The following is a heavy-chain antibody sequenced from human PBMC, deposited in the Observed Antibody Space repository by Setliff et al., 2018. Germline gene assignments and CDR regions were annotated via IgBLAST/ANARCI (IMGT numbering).Heavy chain of an antibody. CDR3: ARSGGSNWQTKLDY. D-gene: IGHD2-15*01. J-gene: IGHJ4*02. Sequence: VASVKVSCKASGYTFSAYDFNWVRQAPGQGLEWVGSMSPQSDNTVYAQKFLGRVTMTKNTSISTAYMELSSLRSEDTAVYYCARSGGSNWQTKLDYWGQGTLVTVSS. CDR1: GYTFSAYD. V-gene: IGHV1-8*02. CDR2: MSPQSDNT.